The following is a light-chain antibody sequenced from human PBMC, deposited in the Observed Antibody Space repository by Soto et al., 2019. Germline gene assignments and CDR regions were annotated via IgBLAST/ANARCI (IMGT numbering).Light chain of an antibody. J-gene: IGLJ2*01. CDR2: AVS. CDR3: NSYAASSTVV. CDR1: SSDVGGYNY. V-gene: IGLV2-14*01. Sequence: QSALTQPASVSGSPGQSITISCTGTSSDVGGYNYVSWYQQHPGKAPKLMIYAVSNRPSGVSNRFSGSKSGNTASLTISGLQAEDEDDYYCNSYAASSTVVFGGGTKLTVL.